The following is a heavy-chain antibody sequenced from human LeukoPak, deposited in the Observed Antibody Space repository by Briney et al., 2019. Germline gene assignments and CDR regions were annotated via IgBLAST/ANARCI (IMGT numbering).Heavy chain of an antibody. J-gene: IGHJ5*02. CDR3: ARFGYGSWFDP. CDR1: GFTFSSYE. Sequence: PGGSLRLSCAASGFTFSSYEMNWVRQAPGKGLEWVSYISSSGSTIYYADSVKGRFTISRDNAKNSLYLQMNSLRAEDTAAYYCARFGYGSWFDPWGQGTLVTVSS. CDR2: ISSSGSTI. D-gene: IGHD3-10*01. V-gene: IGHV3-48*03.